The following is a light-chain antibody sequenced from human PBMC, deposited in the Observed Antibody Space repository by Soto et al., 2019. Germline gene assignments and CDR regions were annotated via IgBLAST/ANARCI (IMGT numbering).Light chain of an antibody. Sequence: EIVLTQSPATLSLSPGERATLSCRASQSVNTFLAWYQQKPGQAPRLLIYDASHRATGIPARFSGSGSGTDFTLTISSLEPEDFAFYYCQHRSSWPIAFGQGTRLETK. J-gene: IGKJ5*01. CDR1: QSVNTF. CDR3: QHRSSWPIA. CDR2: DAS. V-gene: IGKV3-11*01.